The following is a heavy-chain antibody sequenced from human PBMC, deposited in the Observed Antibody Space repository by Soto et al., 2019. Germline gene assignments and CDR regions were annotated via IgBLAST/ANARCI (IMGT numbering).Heavy chain of an antibody. CDR1: GFTFSSYA. D-gene: IGHD6-19*01. CDR2: ISGSGGST. Sequence: GGSLRLSCAASGFTFSSYAMSWVRQAPGKGLEWVSAISGSGGSTYYADSVKGRFTISRDNSKNTLYLQMNSLTAEDTAVYFCARDSSGWYYWGQGTLVTVSS. V-gene: IGHV3-23*01. CDR3: ARDSSGWYY. J-gene: IGHJ4*02.